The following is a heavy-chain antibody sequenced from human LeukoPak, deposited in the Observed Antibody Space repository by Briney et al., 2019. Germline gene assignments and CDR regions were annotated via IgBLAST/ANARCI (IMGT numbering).Heavy chain of an antibody. CDR3: ARRDILTGSFDY. J-gene: IGHJ4*02. CDR2: IYPGDSDT. CDR1: GYSFTSYW. Sequence: KVGESLKISCQRSGYSFTSYWIGWVRQLPGKGLEWMGIIYPGDSDTRYSPSFQGQVTISADKSISTAYLQWSSLKASDTAMYYCARRDILTGSFDYWGQGTLVTVSS. D-gene: IGHD3-9*01. V-gene: IGHV5-51*01.